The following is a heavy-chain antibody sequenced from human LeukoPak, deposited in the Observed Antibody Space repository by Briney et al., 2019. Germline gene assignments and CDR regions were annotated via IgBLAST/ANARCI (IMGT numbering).Heavy chain of an antibody. CDR2: INPNGGGT. J-gene: IGHJ4*02. CDR1: GYTFKGYY. D-gene: IGHD6-19*01. Sequence: ASVKVSCKASGYTFKGYYMHWVRQAPGQGLEWMGWINPNGGGTNYAQKFQGRVTMTRDTSISTAYMELSRLRSDDTAVYYCARDKSGSSGWYSFFDYWGQGTLVTVSS. CDR3: ARDKSGSSGWYSFFDY. V-gene: IGHV1-2*02.